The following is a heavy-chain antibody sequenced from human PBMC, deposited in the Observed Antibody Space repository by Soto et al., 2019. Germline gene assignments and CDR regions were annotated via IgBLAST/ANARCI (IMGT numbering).Heavy chain of an antibody. Sequence: QVRLQESGPGLVKPSETLSLTCTVSGGSITSDYWSWIRQPPGKGLEWIGYIYHSRSTNYNPSLRSRATISVDTSKNQFSLKLSSMTAADTAVYYCARQTPWLRAFDIWGQGTTVTVSS. V-gene: IGHV4-59*08. CDR2: IYHSRST. CDR1: GGSITSDY. D-gene: IGHD3-9*01. CDR3: ARQTPWLRAFDI. J-gene: IGHJ3*02.